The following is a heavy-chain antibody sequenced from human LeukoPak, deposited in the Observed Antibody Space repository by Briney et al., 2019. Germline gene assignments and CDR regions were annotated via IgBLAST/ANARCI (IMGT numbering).Heavy chain of an antibody. D-gene: IGHD3-22*01. CDR3: ARGPADKFDY. Sequence: PGGSLRLSCAASRFTFSSHSTNWVRQAPGKGLEWVSSISGSGSYIYYADSVKGRFTISRDNAKNSLYLQMNSLRAEDTAVYYCARGPADKFDYWGQGTLVTVSS. CDR2: ISGSGSYI. V-gene: IGHV3-21*01. J-gene: IGHJ4*02. CDR1: RFTFSSHS.